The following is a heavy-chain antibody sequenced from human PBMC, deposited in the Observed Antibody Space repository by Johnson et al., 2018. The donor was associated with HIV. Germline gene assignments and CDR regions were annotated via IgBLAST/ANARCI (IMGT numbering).Heavy chain of an antibody. D-gene: IGHD3-16*01. CDR2: IYSGGST. CDR1: GFRVGSNY. CDR3: ARAGLGEAFDI. J-gene: IGHJ3*02. Sequence: VQLVESGGGLVQPGGSLRLSCAASGFRVGSNYMSWVRQAPGKGREWVSVIYSGGSTYYADSVKDRFTISRDNSKNTLYLQLNSLRVEDTAVYYCARAGLGEAFDIWGQGTMVTVSS. V-gene: IGHV3-53*01.